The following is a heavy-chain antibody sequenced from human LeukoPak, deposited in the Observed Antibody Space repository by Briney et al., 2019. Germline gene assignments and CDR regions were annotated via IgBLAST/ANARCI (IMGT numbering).Heavy chain of an antibody. CDR2: ISDSGGST. Sequence: RSLRLSCAASGFTFSSYAMSWVRQAPGKGLEWVSGISDSGGSTNYAASVKGRFTISRDNPKDTLYLQMNSLRAEDTAVYYCAKEDSVRREFDYWGQGTLVTVSS. CDR3: AKEDSVRREFDY. J-gene: IGHJ4*02. V-gene: IGHV3-23*01. CDR1: GFTFSSYA.